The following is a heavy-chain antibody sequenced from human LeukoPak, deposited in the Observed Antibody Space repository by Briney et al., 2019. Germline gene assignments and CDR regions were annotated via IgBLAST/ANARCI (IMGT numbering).Heavy chain of an antibody. CDR2: IWYDGSHK. CDR3: ARDITIFEDYGMDV. J-gene: IGHJ6*02. CDR1: GFTFSSYV. D-gene: IGHD3-3*01. Sequence: RGSLSPSCAASGFTFSSYVMHWVRQAPGKGLEWVAVIWYDGSHKYYADSVKGRFTISRDNSKNTLYLEMNSLRAEDTAMYYCARDITIFEDYGMDVWGQGTTVTVSS. V-gene: IGHV3-33*01.